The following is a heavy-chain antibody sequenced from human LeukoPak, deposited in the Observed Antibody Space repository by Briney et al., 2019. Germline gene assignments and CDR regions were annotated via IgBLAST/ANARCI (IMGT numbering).Heavy chain of an antibody. J-gene: IGHJ5*02. CDR3: AKESTMVRGVRGGFDP. Sequence: GGSLRLSCAASGFTFSSYAMSWVRQAPGKGLEWVSAISGSGGSTYYADSVKGRLTISRDNSKNTLYLQMNRLRAEDKAVYYCAKESTMVRGVRGGFDPWGQGNLVTVSS. D-gene: IGHD3-10*01. CDR1: GFTFSSYA. CDR2: ISGSGGST. V-gene: IGHV3-23*01.